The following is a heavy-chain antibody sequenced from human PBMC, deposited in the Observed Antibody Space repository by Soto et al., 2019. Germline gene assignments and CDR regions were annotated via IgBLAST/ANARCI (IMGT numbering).Heavy chain of an antibody. Sequence: GGSLRLSCASSGFTISNYAMYWGRQAPGKGLEWVSAISDSGDTTHYADSVKGRFTISRDTSKNTLYLQMNTLRAEDTAVYYCAKDKTGKTSFDYWGQGTPITVSS. J-gene: IGHJ4*02. CDR3: AKDKTGKTSFDY. D-gene: IGHD1-1*01. CDR1: GFTISNYA. V-gene: IGHV3-23*01. CDR2: ISDSGDTT.